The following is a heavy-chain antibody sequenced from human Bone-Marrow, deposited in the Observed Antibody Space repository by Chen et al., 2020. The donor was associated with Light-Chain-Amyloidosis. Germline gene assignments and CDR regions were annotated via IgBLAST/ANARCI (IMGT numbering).Heavy chain of an antibody. J-gene: IGHJ4*02. CDR3: ARRRDGYNFDY. V-gene: IGHV5-51*01. D-gene: IGHD5-12*01. CDR1: GYTFPNYW. CDR2: IYPDDSDP. Sequence: VQLEQSGPEVKKPGESLKISCKGSGYTFPNYWIGWVRQMPGKGLEWMGVIYPDDSDPRYSPSFEGQVTISADKSITTAYLQWRSLKASDTAMYYCARRRDGYNFDYWGQGTLVTVSS.